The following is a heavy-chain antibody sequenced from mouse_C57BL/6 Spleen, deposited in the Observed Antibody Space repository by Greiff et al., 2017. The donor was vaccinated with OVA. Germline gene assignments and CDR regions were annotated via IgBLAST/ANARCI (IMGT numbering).Heavy chain of an antibody. CDR3: ARERVYYDYAMDY. D-gene: IGHD2-4*01. V-gene: IGHV5-4*01. Sequence: EVQLVESGGGLVKPGGSLKLSCAASGFTFSSYAMSWVRQTPEKRLEWVATISDGGSYTYYPDNVKGRFTISRDNAKNNLYLQMSHLKSEDTAMYYCARERVYYDYAMDYWGQGTSVTVSS. CDR1: GFTFSSYA. J-gene: IGHJ4*01. CDR2: ISDGGSYT.